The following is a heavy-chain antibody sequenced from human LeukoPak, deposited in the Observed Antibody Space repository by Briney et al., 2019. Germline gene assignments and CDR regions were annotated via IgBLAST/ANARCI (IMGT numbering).Heavy chain of an antibody. CDR1: GGSISSYY. CDR3: ARRVIAALGFQH. D-gene: IGHD2-21*01. Sequence: SETLSLTCTVSGGSISSYYWSWIRRPPGKGLEWIGYIYYSGSTNYNPSLKSRVTISVDTSKNQFSLKLSSVTAADTAVYYCARRVIAALGFQHWGQGTLVTVSS. CDR2: IYYSGST. J-gene: IGHJ1*01. V-gene: IGHV4-59*01.